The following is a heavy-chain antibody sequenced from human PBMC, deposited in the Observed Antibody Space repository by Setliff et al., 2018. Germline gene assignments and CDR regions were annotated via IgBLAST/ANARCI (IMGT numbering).Heavy chain of an antibody. V-gene: IGHV1-3*01. Sequence: GASVKVSCKASGYTFTNYPIHWVRQAPGQRLEWMGWINRGSGDTKYSRKFQGRVTITRDTSASTAYMELSRLTYEDTAVYYCARDDDDFYGGYPYMDVWGKGTTVTVSS. CDR2: INRGSGDT. J-gene: IGHJ6*03. CDR3: ARDDDDFYGGYPYMDV. D-gene: IGHD3-3*01. CDR1: GYTFTNYP.